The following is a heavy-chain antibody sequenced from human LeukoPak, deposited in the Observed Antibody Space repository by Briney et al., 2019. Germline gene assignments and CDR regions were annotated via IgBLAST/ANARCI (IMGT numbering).Heavy chain of an antibody. J-gene: IGHJ4*02. CDR1: GFTFSSYA. CDR3: ARDFGGRYSGSRGYLDY. Sequence: SGGSLRLSCAASGFTFSSYAMHWVRQAPGKGLEWVAVISYDGSNKYYADSVKGRFTISRDNSKNTMYLQMNSLRAEDTAVYYCARDFGGRYSGSRGYLDYWGQGILVTASS. D-gene: IGHD1-26*01. V-gene: IGHV3-30*04. CDR2: ISYDGSNK.